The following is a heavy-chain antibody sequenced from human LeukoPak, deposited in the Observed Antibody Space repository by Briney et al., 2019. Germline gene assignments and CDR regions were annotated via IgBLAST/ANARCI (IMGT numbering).Heavy chain of an antibody. CDR1: GGSISSYY. J-gene: IGHJ4*02. CDR2: IYYSGST. V-gene: IGHV4-59*01. CDR3: AREGGSGGMFDY. Sequence: SETLSLTCTVSGGSISSYYWSWIRQPPGKGLEWIGYIYYSGSTNYNPSLKSRVTISVDTSKNQFSLKLSSVTAADTAVYYCAREGGSGGMFDYWGQGTLVTVSS. D-gene: IGHD2-15*01.